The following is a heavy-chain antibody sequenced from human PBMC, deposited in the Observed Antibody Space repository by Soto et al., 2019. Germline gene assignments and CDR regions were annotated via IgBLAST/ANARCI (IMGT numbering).Heavy chain of an antibody. D-gene: IGHD3-16*01. V-gene: IGHV2-5*02. CDR2: IYWDDDK. CDR3: ARALSSWGSYNFAH. J-gene: IGHJ4*02. Sequence: QITLKESGPTLVRPTQTLTLTCTVSGFSLDTWGVGVGWIRQSPGKAPEWLAPIYWDDDKRYSPSLKNRPTITKDPSKNQAVLILTNMAPVATVTYYCARALSSWGSYNFAHWGQATVVTVSS. CDR1: GFSLDTWGVG.